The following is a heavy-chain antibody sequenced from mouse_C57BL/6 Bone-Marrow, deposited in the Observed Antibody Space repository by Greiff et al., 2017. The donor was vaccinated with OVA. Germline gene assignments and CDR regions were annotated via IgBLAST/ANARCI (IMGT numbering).Heavy chain of an antibody. J-gene: IGHJ1*03. CDR3: ARDEGEFRYFDV. V-gene: IGHV5-4*01. Sequence: EVKLMESGGGLVKPGGSLKLSCAASGFTFSSYAMSWVRQTPEKRLEWVATISDGGSYTYYPDNVKGRFTISRDNAKNNLYLQMSHLKSEDTAMYYCARDEGEFRYFDVWGTGTTVTVSS. CDR1: GFTFSSYA. CDR2: ISDGGSYT.